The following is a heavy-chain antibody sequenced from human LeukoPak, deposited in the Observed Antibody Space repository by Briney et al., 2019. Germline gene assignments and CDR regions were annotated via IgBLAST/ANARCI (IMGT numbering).Heavy chain of an antibody. CDR1: GYTFTSYY. J-gene: IGHJ4*02. CDR2: INPSGGST. CDR3: ARGNQARYCTNGVCVSDFDY. V-gene: IGHV1-46*01. D-gene: IGHD2-8*01. Sequence: ASVKVSCKASGYTFTSYYMHWVRQAPGQGLEWMGIINPSGGSTSYAQKFQGRVTMTRDTSTSTVYMELSSLRSEDTAVYYCARGNQARYCTNGVCVSDFDYWGQGTLVTVSS.